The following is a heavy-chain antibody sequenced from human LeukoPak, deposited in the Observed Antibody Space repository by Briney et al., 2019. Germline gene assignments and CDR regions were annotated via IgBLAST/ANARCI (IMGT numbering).Heavy chain of an antibody. CDR2: INHSGST. J-gene: IGHJ4*02. V-gene: IGHV4-34*01. D-gene: IGHD3-22*01. Sequence: SETLSLTCAVYGGSFSGYYWSWIRQPPGNGLEWIGEINHSGSTNYNPSLKSRVTISVDTSKNQFSLKLSSVTAADTAVYYCANTYYYDSSGDYWGQGTLVTVSS. CDR3: ANTYYYDSSGDY. CDR1: GGSFSGYY.